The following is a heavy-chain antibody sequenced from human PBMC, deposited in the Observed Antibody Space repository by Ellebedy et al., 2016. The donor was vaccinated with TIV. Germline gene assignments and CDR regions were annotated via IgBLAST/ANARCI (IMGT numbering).Heavy chain of an antibody. CDR2: IKKDGSEK. CDR1: GFTFSSYW. D-gene: IGHD3-3*01. J-gene: IGHJ6*02. V-gene: IGHV3-7*01. CDR3: AREKSKSDFWGGYLVAMDV. Sequence: PGGSLRLSCAASGFTFSSYWMSWVRQAPGKGLEWVANIKKDGSEKYYVDSVKVRFTISRDNAKKSLNLQMNSLRVDETAEYYCAREKSKSDFWGGYLVAMDVWGQGTTVIVSS.